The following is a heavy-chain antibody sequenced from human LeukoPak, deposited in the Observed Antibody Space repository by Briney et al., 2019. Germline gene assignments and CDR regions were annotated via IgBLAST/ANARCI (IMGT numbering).Heavy chain of an antibody. J-gene: IGHJ6*02. D-gene: IGHD1-26*01. CDR1: GGSISNYY. V-gene: IGHV4-59*01. CDR3: ARVGGTNYYYYGMDV. Sequence: SETLSLTCTVSGGSISNYYWSWIRQPPGKGLEWIGYIYYSGSTNYNPSLKSRVTTSVDTSKNQFSLKLSSVTAADTAVYYCARVGGTNYYYYGMDVWGQGTTVTVSS. CDR2: IYYSGST.